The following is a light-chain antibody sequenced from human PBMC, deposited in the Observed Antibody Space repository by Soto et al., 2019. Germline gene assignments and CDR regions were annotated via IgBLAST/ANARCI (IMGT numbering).Light chain of an antibody. J-gene: IGKJ2*01. Sequence: EVVMTQSPATLSVSPGERATLSCRASQSVRSNLVCYQQKPGQPPRLLIYDASTRATGIPARFSGSGSGTEFTLTISSLQSEDFALYFCQQCNNWPYTFGLGTKLEIK. V-gene: IGKV3-15*01. CDR3: QQCNNWPYT. CDR2: DAS. CDR1: QSVRSN.